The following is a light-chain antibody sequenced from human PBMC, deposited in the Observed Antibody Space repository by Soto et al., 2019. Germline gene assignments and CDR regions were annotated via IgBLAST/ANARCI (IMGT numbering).Light chain of an antibody. CDR2: EVS. CDR1: SSDVGAYNL. V-gene: IGLV2-23*02. Sequence: QSVLTQPASVSGSPGQSITISCGGTSSDVGAYNLVSWYQQFPGKAPKLMIFEVSQRPSGVSSRFSGSKSGSTASLTISGLQAEDEADYYCCSFAGGRNVFGTGTKVTVL. CDR3: CSFAGGRNV. J-gene: IGLJ1*01.